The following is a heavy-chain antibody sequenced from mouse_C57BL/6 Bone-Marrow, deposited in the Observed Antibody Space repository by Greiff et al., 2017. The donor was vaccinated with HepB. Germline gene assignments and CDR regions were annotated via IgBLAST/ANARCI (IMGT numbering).Heavy chain of an antibody. Sequence: EVQVVESGPELVKPGDSVKISCKASGYSFTGYFMNWVMQSHGKSLEWIGRINPYNGDTFYNQKFKGKATLTVDKSSSTAHMELRSLTSEDSAVYYCARDLITTVVAKKMDYWGQGTSVTVSS. V-gene: IGHV1-20*01. CDR1: GYSFTGYF. CDR3: ARDLITTVVAKKMDY. CDR2: INPYNGDT. J-gene: IGHJ4*01. D-gene: IGHD1-1*01.